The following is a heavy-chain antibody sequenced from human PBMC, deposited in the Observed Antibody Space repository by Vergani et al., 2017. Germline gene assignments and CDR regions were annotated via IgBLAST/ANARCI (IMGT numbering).Heavy chain of an antibody. D-gene: IGHD3-22*01. V-gene: IGHV4-38-2*01. J-gene: IGHJ4*02. Sequence: QVQLQESGPGLVKPSETLSLTCAVSGYSISSGYYWGWIRQPPGKVLEWIGSIYHSGSTYYNPSLKSRVTIAVDTSKDQFSLKPRSVTAADTAVYYWAGQMDYYDSSGYYLEYYFDYWGQGTLVTVSS. CDR1: GYSISSGYY. CDR2: IYHSGST. CDR3: AGQMDYYDSSGYYLEYYFDY.